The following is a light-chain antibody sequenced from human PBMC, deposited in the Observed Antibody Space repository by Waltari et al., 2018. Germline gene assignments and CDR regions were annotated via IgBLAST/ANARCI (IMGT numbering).Light chain of an antibody. CDR1: GLRSFY. CDR3: NSRDSRSSHQL. V-gene: IGLV3-19*01. Sequence: SSELTQDPAVSVALGQTVRITCQGDGLRSFYASWYQQKPGQAPILVIYGKNNRPSGIPDRFSGSTSGNTASLTITGAQAEDEADYYCNSRDSRSSHQLFGGGTKLTVL. CDR2: GKN. J-gene: IGLJ2*01.